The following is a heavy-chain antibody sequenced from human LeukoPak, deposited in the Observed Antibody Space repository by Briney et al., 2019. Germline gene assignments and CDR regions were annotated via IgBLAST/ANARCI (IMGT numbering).Heavy chain of an antibody. CDR2: INHSGST. J-gene: IGHJ4*02. Sequence: SETLSLTCAVDGGSVSGYYRSWLRQPPGKGLEWIGEINHSGSTNYNPSLKSRVTISVDTSKNQFSLKLSSVTAADTAVYYCARDPRRPTIRNSSGWDDVGRFEPFDYWGQGTLVTVSS. V-gene: IGHV4-34*01. D-gene: IGHD6-19*01. CDR1: GGSVSGYY. CDR3: ARDPRRPTIRNSSGWDDVGRFEPFDY.